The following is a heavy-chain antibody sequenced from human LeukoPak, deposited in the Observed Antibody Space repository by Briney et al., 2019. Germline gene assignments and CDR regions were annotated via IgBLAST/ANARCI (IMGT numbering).Heavy chain of an antibody. CDR2: ISSSSSTI. CDR3: PGSSSWYAYYYYGMDV. D-gene: IGHD6-13*01. CDR1: GFTFSSYS. Sequence: GGSLRLSCAASGFTFSSYSMNWVRQAPGKGLEWVSYISSSSSTIYYADSVKGRFTISRDNAKNSLYLQMNSLRAEDTAVYYCPGSSSWYAYYYYGMDVWGQGTTVTVSS. V-gene: IGHV3-48*01. J-gene: IGHJ6*02.